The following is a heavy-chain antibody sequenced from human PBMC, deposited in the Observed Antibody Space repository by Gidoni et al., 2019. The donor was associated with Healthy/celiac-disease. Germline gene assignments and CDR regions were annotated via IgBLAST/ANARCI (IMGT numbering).Heavy chain of an antibody. J-gene: IGHJ6*02. D-gene: IGHD6-19*01. CDR1: GFTFSSYA. V-gene: IGHV3-30-3*01. CDR3: ARERWAVSDWEHYGMDV. Sequence: QVQLVESGGGVVQPGRSLRLSCAASGFTFSSYAMHWVRQAPGKGLEWVAVISYDGSNKYYADAVKGRFTISRDNSKNTLYLQMNSLRAEDTAVYYCARERWAVSDWEHYGMDVWGQGTTVTVSS. CDR2: ISYDGSNK.